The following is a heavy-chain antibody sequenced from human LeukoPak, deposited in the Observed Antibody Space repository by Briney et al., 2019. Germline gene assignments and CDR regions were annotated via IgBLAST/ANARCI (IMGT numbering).Heavy chain of an antibody. CDR2: INEDGSEK. J-gene: IGHJ4*02. CDR1: GFTFGSYW. CDR3: ATSGPGNPYYFDY. Sequence: GGSLRLSCAASGFTFGSYWMTWVRQTPGKGLEWVANINEDGSEKYSVDSVKGRLTVSRDNARYSLFLQMNSLRAEDTALYFCATSGPGNPYYFDYWGQGTLVTVSS. V-gene: IGHV3-7*05.